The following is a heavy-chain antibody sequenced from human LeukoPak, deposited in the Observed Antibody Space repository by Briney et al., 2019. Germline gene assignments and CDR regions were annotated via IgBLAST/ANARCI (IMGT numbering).Heavy chain of an antibody. J-gene: IGHJ6*04. CDR3: ARGFGSPMARAYGMDV. CDR2: INSDGSST. V-gene: IGHV3-74*01. D-gene: IGHD3-10*01. Sequence: GGSLRLSCAASGFTFSSYWMHWVRQAPGKGLVWVSRINSDGSSTSYADSVKGRFTISRDNAKNTLYLQMNSLRAEDTAVYYCARGFGSPMARAYGMDVWGKGTTVTVSS. CDR1: GFTFSSYW.